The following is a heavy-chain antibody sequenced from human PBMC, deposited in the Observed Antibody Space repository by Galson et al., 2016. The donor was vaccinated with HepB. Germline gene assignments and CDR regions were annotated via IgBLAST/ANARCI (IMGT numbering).Heavy chain of an antibody. D-gene: IGHD1-26*01. Sequence: SLRLSCAASGFNFSDYYMSWIRQAPGKGLEWISYLSSTSSFPKYADSVKGRFTISRDNAKDSLFLQMNSLGVEDTAVYYCARDRLKWEPNAIDIWGRGTMVTVSS. V-gene: IGHV3-11*06. CDR2: LSSTSSFP. CDR3: ARDRLKWEPNAIDI. J-gene: IGHJ3*02. CDR1: GFNFSDYY.